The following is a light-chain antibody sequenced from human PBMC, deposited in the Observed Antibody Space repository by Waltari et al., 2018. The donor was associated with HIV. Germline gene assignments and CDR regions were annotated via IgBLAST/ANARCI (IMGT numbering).Light chain of an antibody. CDR1: TSNIGTNI. Sequence: QSVLTQPPPASGTPGQIVTISCSGNTSNIGTNIVNWSQQFPGAAPKLLIYSNNQRPGGVPARLAGSKSGTSASTAISGLQSEDEADYFCAACDDTLNGLFGGGTKLTGL. CDR2: SNN. V-gene: IGLV1-44*01. J-gene: IGLJ2*01. CDR3: AACDDTLNGL.